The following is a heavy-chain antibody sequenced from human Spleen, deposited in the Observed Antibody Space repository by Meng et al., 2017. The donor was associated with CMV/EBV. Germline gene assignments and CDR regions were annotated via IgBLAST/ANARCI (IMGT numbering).Heavy chain of an antibody. CDR1: GSPFTGYY. CDR2: INPNSGGT. J-gene: IGHJ4*02. V-gene: IGHV1-2*02. Sequence: CKPSGSPFTGYYIHWVRQAPGQGLEWMGWINPNSGGTNYAQKFQGRVTMTRDTSISTAYMELSSLRSDDTAVYYCARDLGLEFSDYWGQGSLVTVSS. D-gene: IGHD3-3*02. CDR3: ARDLGLEFSDY.